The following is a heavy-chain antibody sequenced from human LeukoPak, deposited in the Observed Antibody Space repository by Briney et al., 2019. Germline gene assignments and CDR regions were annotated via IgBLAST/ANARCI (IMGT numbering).Heavy chain of an antibody. Sequence: GGSLRLSCAASGYAFASYAMGWVRQPPGKGLEWVSTISESGSQTHYADSVQGRFTISRDNSKNTLHLQMNNLRAEDTAIYYCDGSDFWGQGTLVTVSS. D-gene: IGHD3/OR15-3a*01. CDR2: ISESGSQT. V-gene: IGHV3-23*01. J-gene: IGHJ4*02. CDR3: DGSDF. CDR1: GYAFASYA.